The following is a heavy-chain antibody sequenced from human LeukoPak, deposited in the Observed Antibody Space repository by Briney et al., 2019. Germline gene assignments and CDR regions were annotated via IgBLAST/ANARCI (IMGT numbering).Heavy chain of an antibody. CDR3: ARGSPPIAARPRYYYYYYMDV. V-gene: IGHV1-8*01. J-gene: IGHJ6*03. CDR2: MNPNSGNT. D-gene: IGHD6-6*01. CDR1: GYTFTSYD. Sequence: ASVKVSCKASGYTFTSYDINWVRQATGQGLEWMGWMNPNSGNTGYAQKFQGRVTMTRNTSISTAYMELSSLRSEDTAVYYCARGSPPIAARPRYYYYYYMDVWGKGTTVTVSS.